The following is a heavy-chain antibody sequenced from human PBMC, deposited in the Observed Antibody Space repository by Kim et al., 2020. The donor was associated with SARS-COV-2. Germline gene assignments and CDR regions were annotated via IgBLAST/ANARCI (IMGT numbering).Heavy chain of an antibody. CDR2: INPNSGGT. Sequence: ASVKVSCKASGYTFTGYYMHWVRQAPGQGLEWMGWINPNSGGTNYAQKFQGRVTMTRDTSISTAYMELSRLRSDDTAVYYCARVGASSSWYYYYYGMDVWGQGTTVTVSS. CDR1: GYTFTGYY. CDR3: ARVGASSSWYYYYYGMDV. V-gene: IGHV1-2*02. J-gene: IGHJ6*02. D-gene: IGHD6-13*01.